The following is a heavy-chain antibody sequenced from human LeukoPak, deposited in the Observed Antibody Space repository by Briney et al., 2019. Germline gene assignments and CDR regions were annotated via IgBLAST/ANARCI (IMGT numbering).Heavy chain of an antibody. CDR1: GFTFSNVW. CDR3: TTDPRVFYGGNSPIDY. J-gene: IGHJ4*02. CDR2: IKSKTDGGTT. Sequence: GGSLRLSCAASGFTFSNVWMSWVRQAPGKGLEWVGRIKSKTDGGTTDYAAPVKGRFTISRDDSKNTLYLQMNSLKTEDTAVYYCTTDPRVFYGGNSPIDYWGQGTLVTVSS. V-gene: IGHV3-15*01. D-gene: IGHD4-23*01.